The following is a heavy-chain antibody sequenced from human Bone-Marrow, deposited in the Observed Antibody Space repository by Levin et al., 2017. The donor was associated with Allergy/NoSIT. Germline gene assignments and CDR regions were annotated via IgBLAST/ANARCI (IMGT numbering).Heavy chain of an antibody. J-gene: IGHJ4*02. CDR2: ININEGST. CDR3: VTKGGYCSPTNCFPFDY. D-gene: IGHD2-2*01. V-gene: IGHV3-64D*08. Sequence: QAGGSLRLSCSASGFTFSSYAMHWVRQAPGKGLEYVSTININEGSTYYADSVKGRFTISRDNSKNTLYLQMSSVRAEDTAVYYCVTKGGYCSPTNCFPFDYWGQGTLVTVSS. CDR1: GFTFSSYA.